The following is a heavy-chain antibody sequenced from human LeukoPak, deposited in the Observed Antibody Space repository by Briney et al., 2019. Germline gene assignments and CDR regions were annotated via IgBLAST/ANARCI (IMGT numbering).Heavy chain of an antibody. CDR1: GGTFSSYA. CDR3: ARPEKKWILGVPAVTRDYGMDV. Sequence: RRASVKVSCKASGGTFSSYAISWVRQAPGQGLEWMGGIIPIFGTANYAQKFQGRVTITADESTSTAYMELSSLRSEDTAVYYCARPEKKWILGVPAVTRDYGMDVWGQGTTVTVSS. J-gene: IGHJ6*02. V-gene: IGHV1-69*13. CDR2: IIPIFGTA. D-gene: IGHD5-18*01.